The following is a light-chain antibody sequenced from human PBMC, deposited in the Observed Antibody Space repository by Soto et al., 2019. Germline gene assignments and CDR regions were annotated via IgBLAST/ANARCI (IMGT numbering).Light chain of an antibody. V-gene: IGLV2-11*01. CDR2: DVN. Sequence: QSALTQPRSVSGSPGQSVTISCTGTSSDVGRYNYVSWYQGHPGKAPKVMINDVNKRPSEVPDRFSGSKSGNTASLTISGLQADDEADYYCCSYAGSYTWVFGGGTKLTVL. CDR1: SSDVGRYNY. J-gene: IGLJ3*02. CDR3: CSYAGSYTWV.